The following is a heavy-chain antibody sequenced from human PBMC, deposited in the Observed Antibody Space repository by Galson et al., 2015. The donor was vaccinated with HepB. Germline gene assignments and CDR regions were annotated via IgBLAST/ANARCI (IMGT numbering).Heavy chain of an antibody. J-gene: IGHJ6*03. CDR1: GYTFTSYA. D-gene: IGHD3-3*01. Sequence: SVKASCKASGYTFTSYAMHWVRQAPGQRLEWMGWINAGNGNTKYSQKFQGRVTITRDTSASTAYMELSSLRSEDTAVYYCARDLQGGFWSGSGTYYYYYYMDVWGKGTTVTVSS. V-gene: IGHV1-3*01. CDR2: INAGNGNT. CDR3: ARDLQGGFWSGSGTYYYYYYMDV.